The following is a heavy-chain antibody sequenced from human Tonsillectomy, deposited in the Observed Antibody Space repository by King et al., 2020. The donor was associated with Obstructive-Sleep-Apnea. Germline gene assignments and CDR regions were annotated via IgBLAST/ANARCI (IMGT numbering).Heavy chain of an antibody. CDR2: INHRGRT. V-gene: IGHV4-38-2*02. CDR1: GYSISGGDY. J-gene: IGHJ4*02. Sequence: QLQESGPGLVKPSETLSLTCTVSGYSISGGDYWGWIRQPPGKGLEWIGTINHRGRTYYNPSLKSVVTITMDTSKNQLPLMLRSVTAADTAVYYCARDDGDWGRGTLVTVSS. CDR3: ARDDGD. D-gene: IGHD4-17*01.